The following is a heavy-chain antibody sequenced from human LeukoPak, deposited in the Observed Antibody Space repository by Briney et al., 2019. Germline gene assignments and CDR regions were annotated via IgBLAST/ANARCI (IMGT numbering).Heavy chain of an antibody. J-gene: IGHJ4*02. D-gene: IGHD3-3*01. V-gene: IGHV1-2*02. CDR3: AREITIFGVASKYYFDY. Sequence: EASVKVSCKASGGTFSSYAISWVRQAPGQGLEWMGWINPNNGGTNYAQKFQGRVTMTRDTSISTAYMELSRLRSDDTAVYYCAREITIFGVASKYYFDYWGQGTLVTVSS. CDR1: GGTFSSYA. CDR2: INPNNGGT.